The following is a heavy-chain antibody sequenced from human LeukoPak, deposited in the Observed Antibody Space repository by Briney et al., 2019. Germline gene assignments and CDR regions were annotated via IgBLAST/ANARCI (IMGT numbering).Heavy chain of an antibody. Sequence: GGSLRLSCAASGFTFSSYAMSWVRQAPGKGLEWASAISGSGGSTYYADSVKGRFTISRDNPKNTLYLQMNSLRAEDTAVYYCAKGGYCSSTSCEIHYYYYGMDVWGQGTTVTVSS. J-gene: IGHJ6*02. CDR1: GFTFSSYA. D-gene: IGHD2-2*01. CDR2: ISGSGGST. V-gene: IGHV3-23*01. CDR3: AKGGYCSSTSCEIHYYYYGMDV.